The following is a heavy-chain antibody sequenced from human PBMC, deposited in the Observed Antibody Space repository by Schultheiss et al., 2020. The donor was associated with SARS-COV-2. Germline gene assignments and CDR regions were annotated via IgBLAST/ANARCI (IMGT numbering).Heavy chain of an antibody. D-gene: IGHD2-15*01. CDR3: ARDGYCSGGSCLKGAFDI. CDR2: ISGSGGST. CDR1: GFTFSSHA. Sequence: GESLKISCAASGFTFSSHAMSWVRQAPGKGLEWVSAISGSGGSTYYADSVKGRFTISRDNSKNSLYLQMNSLRAEDTAVYYCARDGYCSGGSCLKGAFDIWGQGTMVTVSS. J-gene: IGHJ3*02. V-gene: IGHV3-23*01.